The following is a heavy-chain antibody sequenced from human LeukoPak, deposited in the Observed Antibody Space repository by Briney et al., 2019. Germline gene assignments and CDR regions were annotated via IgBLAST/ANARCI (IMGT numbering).Heavy chain of an antibody. D-gene: IGHD1-14*01. CDR1: GFTFDDYA. V-gene: IGHV3-9*01. CDR3: AKDIRYSTWYFDL. J-gene: IGHJ2*01. Sequence: PGGSLRLSCAASGFTFDDYAMHWVRQAPGKGLEWVSGISWNSGSIGYADSVKGRFTISRDNAKNSLYLQMNSLRAEDTALYYCAKDIRYSTWYFDLWGRGTLVTVSS. CDR2: ISWNSGSI.